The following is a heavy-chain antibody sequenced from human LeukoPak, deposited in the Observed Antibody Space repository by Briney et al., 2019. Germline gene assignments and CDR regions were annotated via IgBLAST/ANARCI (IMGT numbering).Heavy chain of an antibody. CDR2: MNPNSGNT. Sequence: GASVKVSCKASGYTFTSYDINWVRQATEQGLEWMGWMNPNSGNTGYAQKFQGRVTMTRNTSISTAYMELSSLRSEDTAVYYCARGLKYITIFGVVIGHNWFDPWGQGTLVTVSS. D-gene: IGHD3-3*01. CDR3: ARGLKYITIFGVVIGHNWFDP. CDR1: GYTFTSYD. J-gene: IGHJ5*02. V-gene: IGHV1-8*01.